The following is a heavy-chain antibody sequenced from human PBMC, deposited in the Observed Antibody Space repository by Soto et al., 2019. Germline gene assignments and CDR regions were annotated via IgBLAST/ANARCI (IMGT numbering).Heavy chain of an antibody. CDR1: GGSISSSRYY. CDR3: ARPDYNGLGAIDY. J-gene: IGHJ4*02. V-gene: IGHV4-39*01. Sequence: QLQLQESGPGLVKPSETLSLTCTVSGGSISSSRYYWGWFRQPPGKGLEWIGTIYYSGNTYYNPSLKSRVTISVDTSKNRFSLMLTSVTATDTAVYYCARPDYNGLGAIDYWGQGTLVTVSS. D-gene: IGHD3-10*01. CDR2: IYYSGNT.